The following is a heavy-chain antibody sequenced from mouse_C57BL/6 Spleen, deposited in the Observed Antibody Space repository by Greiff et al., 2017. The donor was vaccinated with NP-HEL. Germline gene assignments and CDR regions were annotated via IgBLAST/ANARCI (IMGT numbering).Heavy chain of an antibody. CDR1: GFTFSSYA. CDR3: TRAGKTGPYYFDY. D-gene: IGHD4-1*01. J-gene: IGHJ2*01. CDR2: ISSGGDYI. Sequence: EVKVVESGEGLVKPGGSLKLSCAASGFTFSSYAMSWVRQTPEKRLEWVAYISSGGDYIYYADTVKGRFTISRDNARNTLYLQMSSLKSEDTAMYYCTRAGKTGPYYFDYWGQGTTLTVSS. V-gene: IGHV5-9-1*02.